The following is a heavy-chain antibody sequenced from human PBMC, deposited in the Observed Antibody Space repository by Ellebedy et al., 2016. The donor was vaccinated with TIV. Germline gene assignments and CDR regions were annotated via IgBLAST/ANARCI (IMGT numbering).Heavy chain of an antibody. CDR2: ITHSGST. CDR3: ARRNARNDYGGNPYWYFDL. CDR1: GGSFRDYY. J-gene: IGHJ2*01. V-gene: IGHV4-34*01. D-gene: IGHD4-23*01. Sequence: MPSETLSLTCAVYGGSFRDYYWSWIRQPPGKGLAWIGEITHSGSTNYNPSLKSRVTISVATSKNQFSLKLSSVTAADTAVYYCARRNARNDYGGNPYWYFDLWGRGTLVTVSS.